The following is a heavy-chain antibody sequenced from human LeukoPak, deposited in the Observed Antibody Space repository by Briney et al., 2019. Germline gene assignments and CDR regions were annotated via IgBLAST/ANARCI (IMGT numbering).Heavy chain of an antibody. CDR1: GFTFGGYA. CDR3: AKDYLSYFGETTAGGSFDS. Sequence: PGGSLRLSCAASGFTFGGYAMHWVRQAPGKGLQWVSGIRCNSGSIGYADSVKGRFTISRDNAKNSLYLQMNSLRAEDTAVYYCAKDYLSYFGETTAGGSFDSWG. D-gene: IGHD3-10*01. CDR2: IRCNSGSI. J-gene: IGHJ4*03. V-gene: IGHV3-9*01.